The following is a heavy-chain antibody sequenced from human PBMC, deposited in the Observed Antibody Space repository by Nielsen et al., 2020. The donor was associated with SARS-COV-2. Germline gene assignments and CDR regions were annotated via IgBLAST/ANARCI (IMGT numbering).Heavy chain of an antibody. Sequence: ASVKVSCKASGHTFANYGLTWVRPAPGQGLEWMGWLSTQNGNTNFAQKFQGRVTVTTDTSTNTVYMELRSLRSDDTAVYYCARHTVYSSTWFAFDLWGQGTMVTVSS. J-gene: IGHJ3*01. CDR3: ARHTVYSSTWFAFDL. D-gene: IGHD6-13*01. CDR1: GHTFANYG. CDR2: LSTQNGNT. V-gene: IGHV1-18*04.